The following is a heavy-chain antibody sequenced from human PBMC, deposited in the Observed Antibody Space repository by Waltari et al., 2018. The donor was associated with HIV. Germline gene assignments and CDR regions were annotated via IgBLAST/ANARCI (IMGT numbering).Heavy chain of an antibody. D-gene: IGHD3-22*01. CDR1: GGSVSSGGYF. J-gene: IGHJ6*03. CDR3: ASAYDSSGYAYFYYYMDV. V-gene: IGHV4-61*08. CDR2: IYYTGST. Sequence: QVQLQESGPGLVKPSETLSLTCTVSGGSVSSGGYFWGWIRQPPGKGLEWIGYIYYTGSTNYNSSLNSRVTISGDTSKNQFSLNLSSVTAADTAIYYCASAYDSSGYAYFYYYMDVWGKGTTVTVSS.